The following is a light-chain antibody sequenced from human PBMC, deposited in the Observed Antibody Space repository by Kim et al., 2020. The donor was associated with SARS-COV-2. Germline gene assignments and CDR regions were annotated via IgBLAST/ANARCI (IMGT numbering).Light chain of an antibody. CDR2: GAC. CDR3: QQYGSSPWT. Sequence: SPGERATLSCRASQSVSSSYLAWYQQKPGQAPRLLIYGACSRATGIPDRFSGSRSGTDFTLTISRLEPEDFAVYYCQQYGSSPWTFGQGTKVDIK. CDR1: QSVSSSY. V-gene: IGKV3-20*01. J-gene: IGKJ1*01.